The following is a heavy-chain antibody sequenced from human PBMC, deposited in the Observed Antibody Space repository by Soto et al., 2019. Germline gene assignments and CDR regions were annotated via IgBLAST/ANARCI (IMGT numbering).Heavy chain of an antibody. J-gene: IGHJ6*02. CDR3: AKVGRDGYNYYYYGMDV. D-gene: IGHD5-12*01. Sequence: PGGSLRLSCAASGFTVSNNYMSWVRQAPGKGLEWVSVIYTGGTTYYADSVKGRFTISRDNSKNMLWLQMSSLRAEDTAVYYCAKVGRDGYNYYYYGMDVWGQGTTVTVSS. CDR1: GFTVSNNY. V-gene: IGHV3-53*01. CDR2: IYTGGTT.